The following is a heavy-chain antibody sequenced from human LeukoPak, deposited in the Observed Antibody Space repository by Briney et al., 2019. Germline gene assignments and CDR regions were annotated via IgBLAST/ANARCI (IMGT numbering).Heavy chain of an antibody. Sequence: GGSLRLSCEGSGITFSGSAIHWVRQASGKGLEWVGRIRSKANSYATAYAASVKGRFTISRDDSKNTAYLQMNSLKTEDTAVYYCTRLSVVVISDAFDIWGQGTMVTVSS. J-gene: IGHJ3*02. V-gene: IGHV3-73*01. CDR3: TRLSVVVISDAFDI. CDR2: IRSKANSYAT. CDR1: GITFSGSA. D-gene: IGHD3-22*01.